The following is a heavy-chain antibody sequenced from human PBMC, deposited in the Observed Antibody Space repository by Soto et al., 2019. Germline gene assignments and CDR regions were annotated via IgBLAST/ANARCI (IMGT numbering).Heavy chain of an antibody. J-gene: IGHJ4*02. D-gene: IGHD2-2*01. V-gene: IGHV3-74*01. CDR3: ASVGYCSSTSCPPA. CDR1: VFPFSDYV. Sequence: PGGSLTLFCKASVFPFSDYVRQWVRQVRGKELMWVSRIDTDGSITNYADSVQGRFSISRDNSKNTVDLQMNSLRTKDTAVYYCASVGYCSSTSCPPAWGQGTLVTVSS. CDR2: IDTDGSIT.